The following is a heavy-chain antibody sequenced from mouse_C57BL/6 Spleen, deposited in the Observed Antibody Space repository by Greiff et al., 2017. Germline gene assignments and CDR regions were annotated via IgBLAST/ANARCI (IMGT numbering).Heavy chain of an antibody. J-gene: IGHJ4*01. CDR1: GFTFNNYY. CDR3: EGGYYYAMDY. CDR2: IYPADGTT. V-gene: IGHV14-3*01. D-gene: IGHD1-1*02. Sequence: VQLQQSVAELVRPGASVKLSCTASGFTFNNYYMPWVKQRPEQGLEWIGRIYPADGTTNYAPKFQGKATLTADTSSNTAYMQLSSLTSEDTAIYFCEGGYYYAMDYWGQGTSVTVSS.